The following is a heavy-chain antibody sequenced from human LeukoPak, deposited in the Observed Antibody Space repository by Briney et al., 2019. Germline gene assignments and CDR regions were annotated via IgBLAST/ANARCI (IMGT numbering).Heavy chain of an antibody. Sequence: GASVKVSCKASGYTFTSYYMHWVRQAPGQGLEWMGIINPSGGSTSYAQKFQGRVTMTRDMSTSTVYMELSSLRPEDTAVYYCARGNSRCSGGSCYLKGYWYFDLWGRGTLVTVSS. CDR3: ARGNSRCSGGSCYLKGYWYFDL. CDR2: INPSGGST. CDR1: GYTFTSYY. J-gene: IGHJ2*01. D-gene: IGHD2-15*01. V-gene: IGHV1-46*01.